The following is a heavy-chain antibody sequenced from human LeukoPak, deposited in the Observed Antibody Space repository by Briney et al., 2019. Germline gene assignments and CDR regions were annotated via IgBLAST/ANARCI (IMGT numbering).Heavy chain of an antibody. CDR2: ISSSGSTI. V-gene: IGHV3-11*04. J-gene: IGHJ4*02. CDR1: GFTFSDYY. D-gene: IGHD5-12*01. CDR3: AREHIVATICDY. Sequence: GGSLRLSCAASGFTFSDYYMSWLRQAPGKGLEWVSYISSSGSTIYYADSVKGRFSISRDNAKDSVDLQMNSLRAEDTAVYYCAREHIVATICDYWGQGTLVTVSS.